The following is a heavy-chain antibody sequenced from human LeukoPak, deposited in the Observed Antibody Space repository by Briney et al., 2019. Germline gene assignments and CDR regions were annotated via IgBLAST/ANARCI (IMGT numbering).Heavy chain of an antibody. CDR2: IRYDGSNK. V-gene: IGHV3-30*02. J-gene: IGHJ4*02. Sequence: PGGSLRLSCAASGFTLSSYGMHWVRQAPGKGLEWVAFIRYDGSNKYYADSVKGRFTISRDNSKNTLYLQMNSLRAEDTAVYYCANGGYCSSTSCYAFDYWGQGTLVTVSS. CDR1: GFTLSSYG. CDR3: ANGGYCSSTSCYAFDY. D-gene: IGHD2-2*01.